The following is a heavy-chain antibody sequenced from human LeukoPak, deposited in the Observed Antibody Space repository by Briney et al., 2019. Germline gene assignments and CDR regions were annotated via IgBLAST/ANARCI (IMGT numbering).Heavy chain of an antibody. CDR2: TYYRSKWYN. D-gene: IGHD6-13*01. Sequence: SQTLSLTRAISGYSVSSNSAAWNWIRQSPSRGLVWLGRTYYRSKWYNDYAESVKSRTTINPDTSKNQYSLQLNSVAPEDTAVYCCARARYSSSWLDYWGQGTLVTVSS. CDR1: GYSVSSNSAA. CDR3: ARARYSSSWLDY. J-gene: IGHJ4*02. V-gene: IGHV6-1*01.